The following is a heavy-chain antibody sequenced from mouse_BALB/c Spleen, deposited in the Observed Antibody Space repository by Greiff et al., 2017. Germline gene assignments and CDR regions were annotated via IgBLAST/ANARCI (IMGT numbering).Heavy chain of an antibody. CDR2: INPSSGYT. D-gene: IGHD2-14*01. J-gene: IGHJ2*01. Sequence: QVQLQQSGAELAKPGASVKMSCKASGYTFTSYWMHWVKQRPGQGLEWIGYINPSSGYTEYNQKFKDKTTLTADKSSSTAYMQLSSLTSEDSAVYYCARGYPDYWGQGTTLTVSS. V-gene: IGHV1-4*02. CDR1: GYTFTSYW. CDR3: ARGYPDY.